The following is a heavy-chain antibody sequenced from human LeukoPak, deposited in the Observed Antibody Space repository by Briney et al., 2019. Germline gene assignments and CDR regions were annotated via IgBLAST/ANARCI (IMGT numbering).Heavy chain of an antibody. V-gene: IGHV3-30-3*01. J-gene: IGHJ4*02. Sequence: GGSLRLSCAASGFTFSSYAMHWVRQAPGKGLEWVAVISYDGSNKYYADSVKGRFTICRDNTKSTLYLQMNSLRAEDTAVYYCVGIAVAGTRNYWGQGTLVTVSS. CDR1: GFTFSSYA. CDR2: ISYDGSNK. D-gene: IGHD6-19*01. CDR3: VGIAVAGTRNY.